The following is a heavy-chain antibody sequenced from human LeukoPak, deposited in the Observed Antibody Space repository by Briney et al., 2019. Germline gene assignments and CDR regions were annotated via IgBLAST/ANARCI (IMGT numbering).Heavy chain of an antibody. CDR3: ASSYCSSTSCYDLDY. Sequence: GGSLRLSCAASGFTFSSYGMHWVRQAPGKGLEWVAVIWYDGSNKYYADSVKGRFTISRDNSKNTLYLQMNSLRAEDTAVYYCASSYCSSTSCYDLDYWGQGTLVTISS. D-gene: IGHD2-2*01. CDR1: GFTFSSYG. V-gene: IGHV3-33*01. CDR2: IWYDGSNK. J-gene: IGHJ4*02.